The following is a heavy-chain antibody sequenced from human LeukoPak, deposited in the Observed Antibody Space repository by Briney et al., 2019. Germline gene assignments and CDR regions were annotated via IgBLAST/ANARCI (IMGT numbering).Heavy chain of an antibody. J-gene: IGHJ4*02. CDR3: AKEGEQRTSSSWYGIDY. V-gene: IGHV3-7*05. CDR2: IHEDGSDK. Sequence: GGSLRLSCAASGFTFSSHWMNWVRQAPGKGLEWVANIHEDGSDKYYVDSVKGRFTVSRDNSKNTLYLQMNSLRAEDTAIYYCAKEGEQRTSSSWYGIDYWGQGTLVTVSS. CDR1: GFTFSSHW. D-gene: IGHD6-13*01.